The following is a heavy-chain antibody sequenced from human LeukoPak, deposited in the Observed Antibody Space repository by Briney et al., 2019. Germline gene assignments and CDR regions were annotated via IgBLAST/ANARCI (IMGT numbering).Heavy chain of an antibody. J-gene: IGHJ4*02. D-gene: IGHD2-21*02. CDR2: INAGNGNT. Sequence: ASVKVSCKASGYTFTSYAMHWVRQAPGQRLEWMGWINAGNGNTKYSQKFQGRVTITRDTSASTAYMELSSLRSEGTAVYYCARSPYSGGDSYFDYWGQGTLVTVSS. V-gene: IGHV1-3*01. CDR3: ARSPYSGGDSYFDY. CDR1: GYTFTSYA.